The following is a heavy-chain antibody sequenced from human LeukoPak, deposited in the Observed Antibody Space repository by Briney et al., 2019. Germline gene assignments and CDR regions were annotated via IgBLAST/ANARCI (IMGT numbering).Heavy chain of an antibody. CDR1: GFTFDDYA. V-gene: IGHV3-9*01. CDR2: ISWNSGSI. D-gene: IGHD2-2*01. Sequence: GGSLRLSCAASGFTFDDYAMHWVRQTLGKGLEWVSGISWNSGSIGYADSVKGRFTISRDNAKNSLYLQMNSLRAEDTALYYCAKDYCSSTTCYYNYWGQGTLVTVSS. CDR3: AKDYCSSTTCYYNY. J-gene: IGHJ4*02.